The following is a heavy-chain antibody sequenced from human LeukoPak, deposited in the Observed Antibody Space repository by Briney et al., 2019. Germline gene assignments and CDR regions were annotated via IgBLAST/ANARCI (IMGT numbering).Heavy chain of an antibody. D-gene: IGHD2-8*01. CDR3: AKDTSIGRYCTNGVCSPFDY. V-gene: IGHV3-23*01. J-gene: IGHJ4*02. CDR1: GFTFSSYA. CDR2: ISGSGGST. Sequence: GGSLRLSCAASGFTFSSYAMNWVRQAPGKGLEWVSGISGSGGSTYYADSVKGRFTISRDNSRSTLYLQMNSLRAEDTALYYCAKDTSIGRYCTNGVCSPFDYWGQGTLVTVSS.